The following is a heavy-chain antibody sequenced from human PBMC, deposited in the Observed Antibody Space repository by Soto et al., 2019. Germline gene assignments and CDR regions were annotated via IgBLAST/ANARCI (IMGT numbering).Heavy chain of an antibody. Sequence: ASVKVSCKASGYTFTGYYIHWVRQAPGQGLEWMGWLNPNSGDTKYGQRFQGRVSMTRDTSISTAYMDLSRVTSDDTAMYHCARAGVAAPRSGEYGLDVWGQGTTVTV. CDR3: ARAGVAAPRSGEYGLDV. CDR2: LNPNSGDT. V-gene: IGHV1-2*02. J-gene: IGHJ6*02. D-gene: IGHD6-13*01. CDR1: GYTFTGYY.